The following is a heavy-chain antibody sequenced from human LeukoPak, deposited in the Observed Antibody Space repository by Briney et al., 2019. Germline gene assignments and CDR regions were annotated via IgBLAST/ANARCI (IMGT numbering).Heavy chain of an antibody. CDR3: LGGAGRDGYNFGRF. J-gene: IGHJ4*02. CDR1: GYTFTDYY. Sequence: GASVKVSCKASGYTFTDYYIHWVRQAPGQGLEWMGWMNPNTGGTNYAQKFQDRVTMTRDTSITTAYMELSRLTSDDTALYYCLGGAGRDGYNFGRFWGQGPLVTVSS. V-gene: IGHV1-2*02. CDR2: MNPNTGGT. D-gene: IGHD5-24*01.